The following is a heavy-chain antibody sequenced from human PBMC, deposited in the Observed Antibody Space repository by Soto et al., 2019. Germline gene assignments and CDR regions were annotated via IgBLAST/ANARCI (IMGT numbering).Heavy chain of an antibody. Sequence: PGGSLRLSCAASGFTFSSYGMHWVRQAPGKGLEWVAVIWYDGSNKYYADSVKGRFTISRDNSKNTLYLQMNSPRAEDTAVYYCARDTLGYYYYGMDVWGQGTTVTVSS. CDR3: ARDTLGYYYYGMDV. J-gene: IGHJ6*02. CDR1: GFTFSSYG. D-gene: IGHD3-16*01. V-gene: IGHV3-33*01. CDR2: IWYDGSNK.